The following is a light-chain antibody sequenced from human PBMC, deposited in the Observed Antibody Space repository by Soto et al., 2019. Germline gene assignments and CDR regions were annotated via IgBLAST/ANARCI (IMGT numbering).Light chain of an antibody. J-gene: IGLJ1*01. CDR2: DVS. Sequence: QSSLTHPASVSGSPGQSITISCSGTSSDVGCYNYVSWYQQNPGTAPKLLIYDVSNRPSGVSHRFSGSKSGNTASLTISGLQAGDEADYYCSSYRSRRTYVFGTGTKVTVL. CDR1: SSDVGCYNY. V-gene: IGLV2-14*01. CDR3: SSYRSRRTYV.